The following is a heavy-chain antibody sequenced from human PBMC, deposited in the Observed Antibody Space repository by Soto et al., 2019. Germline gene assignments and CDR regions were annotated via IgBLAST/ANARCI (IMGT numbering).Heavy chain of an antibody. V-gene: IGHV3-11*01. Sequence: GGSLRLSCAASGFTFSDYYMSWIRQAPGKGLEWVSYISSSGSTIYYADSVKGRVTISRDNAKNSLYLQMNSLRAEDTAVYYCARVRVTTLAFDIWGQGTMVTVSS. CDR3: ARVRVTTLAFDI. J-gene: IGHJ3*02. CDR1: GFTFSDYY. D-gene: IGHD4-17*01. CDR2: ISSSGSTI.